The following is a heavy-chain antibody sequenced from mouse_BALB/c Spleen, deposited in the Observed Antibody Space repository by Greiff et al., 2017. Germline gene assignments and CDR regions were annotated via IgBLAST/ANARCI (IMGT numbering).Heavy chain of an antibody. CDR1: GFTFSSYT. CDR2: ISNGGGST. Sequence: EVMLVESGGGLVQPGGSLKLSCAASGFTFSSYTMSWVRQTPEKRLEWVAYISNGGGSTYYPDTVKGRFTISRDNAKNTLYLQMSSLKSEDTAMYYCARPMITGYFDVWGAGTTVTVSS. J-gene: IGHJ1*01. CDR3: ARPMITGYFDV. D-gene: IGHD2-4*01. V-gene: IGHV5-12-2*01.